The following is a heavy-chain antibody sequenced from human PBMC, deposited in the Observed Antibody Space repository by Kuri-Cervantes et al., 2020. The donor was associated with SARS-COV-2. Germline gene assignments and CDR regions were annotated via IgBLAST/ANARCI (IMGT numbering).Heavy chain of an antibody. CDR1: GFTFSSYG. CDR2: ISYDGSNK. Sequence: GESLKISCAASGFTFSSYGMHWVRQAPGKGLEWVAVISYDGSNKYYADSVKGRFTISRDNAKNSLYLQMNSLRAEDTAVYYCARLLYGSGSYYKDWGQGTLVTVSS. D-gene: IGHD3-10*01. V-gene: IGHV3-30*03. CDR3: ARLLYGSGSYYKD. J-gene: IGHJ4*02.